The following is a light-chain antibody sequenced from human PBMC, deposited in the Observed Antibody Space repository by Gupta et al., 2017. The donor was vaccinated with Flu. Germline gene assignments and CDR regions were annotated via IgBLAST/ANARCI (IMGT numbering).Light chain of an antibody. CDR2: GAS. Sequence: DIQMTQSPSSLSASVGGRVTIICQARQEITTFLSWYQQKPGKAPKLLIYGASIWQTGVPSRFSGSGSGTEVTFTISYRQPEDVATYYCQQYDNLFSLTFGGGTKVEI. V-gene: IGKV1-33*01. CDR3: QQYDNLFSLT. J-gene: IGKJ4*01. CDR1: QEITTF.